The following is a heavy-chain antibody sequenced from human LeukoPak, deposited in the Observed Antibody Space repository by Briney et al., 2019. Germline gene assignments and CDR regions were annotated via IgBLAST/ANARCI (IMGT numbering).Heavy chain of an antibody. V-gene: IGHV4-59*01. Sequence: PSETLSLTCTVSGGSIRNYYWTWIRQPPGKGLEWIGYIYYSGSTNYNPSLKSRVIMSRDTSKNQLSLKLSSVTAADTAVYYCAARDSSSWYGAFDIWGQGTMVTVSS. CDR1: GGSIRNYY. CDR2: IYYSGST. CDR3: AARDSSSWYGAFDI. J-gene: IGHJ3*02. D-gene: IGHD6-13*01.